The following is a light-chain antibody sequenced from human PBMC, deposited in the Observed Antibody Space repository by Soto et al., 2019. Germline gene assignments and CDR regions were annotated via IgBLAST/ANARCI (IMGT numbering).Light chain of an antibody. CDR2: GAS. CDR3: QQYKSYSWT. Sequence: AIQVTQSPTSLSASVGDRVTITCRSSQDIRNYLGWYQQKPGKAPQLLIYGASSLQRGVSSRFSGSGFGTDFTLTISSLQPEDSATYYCQQYKSYSWTFGQGTKVDIK. J-gene: IGKJ1*01. V-gene: IGKV1-6*01. CDR1: QDIRNY.